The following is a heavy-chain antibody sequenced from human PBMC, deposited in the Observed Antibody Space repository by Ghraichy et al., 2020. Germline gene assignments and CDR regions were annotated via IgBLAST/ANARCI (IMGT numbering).Heavy chain of an antibody. V-gene: IGHV1-46*01. CDR3: AREWDIVVVPADGITGTCLAY. CDR1: GYTFTSYY. D-gene: IGHD2-2*01. J-gene: IGHJ4*02. CDR2: INPSGGST. Sequence: ASVKVSCKASGYTFTSYYMHWVRQAPGQGLEWMGIINPSGGSTSYAQKFQGRVTMTRDTSTSTVYMELSSLRSEDTAVYYCAREWDIVVVPADGITGTCLAYWGQGTLVTVSS.